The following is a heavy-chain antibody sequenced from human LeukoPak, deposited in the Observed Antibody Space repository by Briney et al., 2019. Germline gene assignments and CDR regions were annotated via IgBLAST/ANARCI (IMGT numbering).Heavy chain of an antibody. J-gene: IGHJ4*02. D-gene: IGHD3-10*01. CDR2: IHYSGST. CDR1: GGSISSDY. CDR3: AREEGSGIDY. Sequence: LETLSLTCTVSGGSISSDYWTWIRQPPGKGLEWIAYIHYSGSTSYNPSLKSRVTISADRSKNQFSLKLSSVTAADTAVYYCAREEGSGIDYWGQGALVTVLS. V-gene: IGHV4-59*01.